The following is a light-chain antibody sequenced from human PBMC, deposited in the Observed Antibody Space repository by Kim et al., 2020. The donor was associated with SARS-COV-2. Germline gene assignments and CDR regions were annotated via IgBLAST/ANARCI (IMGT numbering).Light chain of an antibody. Sequence: ASVGDRVSITGRASQTIGTFLNWYQQRAGKAPKRLIHDTFTLQSGVPSRFSGSGSGTDFNLTISSLQPEDVATYFCQQSHTTPFTFGPGTKVDIK. V-gene: IGKV1-39*01. CDR2: DTF. CDR1: QTIGTF. CDR3: QQSHTTPFT. J-gene: IGKJ3*01.